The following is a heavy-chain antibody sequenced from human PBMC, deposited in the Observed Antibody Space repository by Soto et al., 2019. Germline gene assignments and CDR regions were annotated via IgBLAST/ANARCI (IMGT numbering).Heavy chain of an antibody. D-gene: IGHD3-16*01. Sequence: QVQLVESGGGVVQPGTSLRLSCAASGFRFKSFVMHWVRQAPGKGLEWVAFTSYDGNNKDYGDSVKGRFTVSRDNSQNTLHLQMDFLRPEETALYFCGRGGTTGGFDLWGQGTLVSVSS. J-gene: IGHJ4*02. V-gene: IGHV3-30*19. CDR3: GRGGTTGGFDL. CDR1: GFRFKSFV. CDR2: TSYDGNNK.